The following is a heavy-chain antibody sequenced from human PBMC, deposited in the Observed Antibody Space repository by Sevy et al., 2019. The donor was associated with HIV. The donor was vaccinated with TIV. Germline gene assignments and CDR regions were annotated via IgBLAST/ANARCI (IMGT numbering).Heavy chain of an antibody. CDR1: GFTFSSYA. CDR2: ISGSGGST. D-gene: IGHD3-10*01. Sequence: GGSLRLSCAASGFTFSSYAMSWDRQAPGKGLEWVSAISGSGGSTYYAYSVKGRFTISRDNSKNTLYLQMNSLRAEDTAVYYCAKRQGSYYYGSGSPDDAFDIWGQGTMVTVSS. CDR3: AKRQGSYYYGSGSPDDAFDI. J-gene: IGHJ3*02. V-gene: IGHV3-23*01.